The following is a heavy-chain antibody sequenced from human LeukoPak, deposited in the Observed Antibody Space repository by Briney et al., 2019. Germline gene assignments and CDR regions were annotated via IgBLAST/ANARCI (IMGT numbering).Heavy chain of an antibody. CDR3: AREKYYYDSSGYSTYFDY. J-gene: IGHJ4*02. CDR2: ISGSGGST. V-gene: IGHV3-23*01. D-gene: IGHD3-22*01. CDR1: GFTFSSYG. Sequence: GGSLRLSCAASGFTFSSYGMSWVRQAPGKGLEWVSAISGSGGSTYYADSVKGRFTISRDNSKNSLYLQMNSLRAEDTAVYYCAREKYYYDSSGYSTYFDYWGQGTLVTVSS.